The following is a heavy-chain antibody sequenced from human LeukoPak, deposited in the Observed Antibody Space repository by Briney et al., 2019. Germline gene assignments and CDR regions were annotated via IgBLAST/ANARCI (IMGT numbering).Heavy chain of an antibody. CDR3: ARSPPGRTNWNYYDY. Sequence: GGSLRLSCAASGFTFSDYAMHWVRQAPGKGLKFVSVIGTIGVYTYYANSVKGRFTISRDNSKSTVSLQMGSLRDEDMAVYYCARSPPGRTNWNYYDYWGRGTLVTVSS. V-gene: IGHV3-64*01. J-gene: IGHJ4*02. D-gene: IGHD1-1*01. CDR1: GFTFSDYA. CDR2: IGTIGVYT.